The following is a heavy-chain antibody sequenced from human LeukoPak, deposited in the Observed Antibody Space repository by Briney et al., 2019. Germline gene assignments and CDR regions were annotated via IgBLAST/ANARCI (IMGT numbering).Heavy chain of an antibody. CDR2: IYSGGST. Sequence: GGSLRLSCAASGFTVSSNYMSWVRQAPGKGPEWDSVIYSGGSTYYADSVKGRFTISRDNSKNTLYLQMTRLRAEDTAVYDCARDSVAVAGRDYWGQGTLVTVSS. CDR1: GFTVSSNY. CDR3: ARDSVAVAGRDY. J-gene: IGHJ4*02. D-gene: IGHD6-13*01. V-gene: IGHV3-53*01.